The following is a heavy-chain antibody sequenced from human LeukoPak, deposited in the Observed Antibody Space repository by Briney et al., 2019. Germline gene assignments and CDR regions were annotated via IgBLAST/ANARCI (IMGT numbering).Heavy chain of an antibody. V-gene: IGHV4-59*01. CDR3: ARSAGGSGWYGYFDY. D-gene: IGHD6-19*01. J-gene: IGHJ4*02. Sequence: SETLSLTCTVSGGSISSYYWSWIRQPPGKGLEWIGYIYYSGSTNYNPSLKSRVTIPVDTSKNQFSLKLSSVTAADTAVYYCARSAGGSGWYGYFDYWGQGTLVTVSS. CDR1: GGSISSYY. CDR2: IYYSGST.